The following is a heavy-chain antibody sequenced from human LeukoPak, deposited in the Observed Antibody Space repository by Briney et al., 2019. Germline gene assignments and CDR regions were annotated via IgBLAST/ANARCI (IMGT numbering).Heavy chain of an antibody. CDR3: ARDEGIAAAGIKPWLASYYFDY. V-gene: IGHV3-33*01. CDR1: GFTFSSYG. Sequence: PGRSLRLSCAASGFTFSSYGMHWVRQAPGKGLEWVAVIWYDGSNKYYADSVKGRFTISRDNSKNTLYLQMNSLRAEDTAVYYCARDEGIAAAGIKPWLASYYFDYWGQGTLVTVSS. J-gene: IGHJ4*02. CDR2: IWYDGSNK. D-gene: IGHD6-13*01.